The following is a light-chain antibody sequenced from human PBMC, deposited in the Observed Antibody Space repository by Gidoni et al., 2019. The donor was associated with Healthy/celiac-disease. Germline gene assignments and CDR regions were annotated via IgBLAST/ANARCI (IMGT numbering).Light chain of an antibody. Sequence: SYELTQPPSVSVSPGQTASITCSVNKLGDKYACWYQQKPGQSPVLVIYQDSKRPSGLRERFSGSNSGNTATLTISGTQAMDEADYYCQAWDSSTASYVFGTGTKVTVL. CDR1: KLGDKY. CDR2: QDS. CDR3: QAWDSSTASYV. V-gene: IGLV3-1*01. J-gene: IGLJ1*01.